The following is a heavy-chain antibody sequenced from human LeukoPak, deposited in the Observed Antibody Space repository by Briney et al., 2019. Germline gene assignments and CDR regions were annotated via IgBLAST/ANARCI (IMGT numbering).Heavy chain of an antibody. Sequence: PGESLKISCQGSGYSFSIYWIGWVRQMPGKGLEWMGIIYPGDSDTRYGPSFQGQVTISADKSINTAYLQWSSLKASDTAMYYCAKIGYTCKEYYFDYWGQGTLVTVSS. V-gene: IGHV5-51*01. CDR1: GYSFSIYW. CDR2: IYPGDSDT. D-gene: IGHD3-16*01. J-gene: IGHJ4*02. CDR3: AKIGYTCKEYYFDY.